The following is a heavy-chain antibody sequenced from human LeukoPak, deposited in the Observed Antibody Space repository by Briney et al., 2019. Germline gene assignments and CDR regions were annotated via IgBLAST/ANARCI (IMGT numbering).Heavy chain of an antibody. J-gene: IGHJ4*02. CDR2: IYYSGST. CDR1: GGSISSSSYY. V-gene: IGHV4-61*01. D-gene: IGHD4-23*01. Sequence: SETLSLTCTVSGGSISSSSYYWSWIRQPPGKGLEWIGYIYYSGSTNYNPSLKSRVTISVDTSKNQFSLKLSSVTAADTAVYYCARGTTVVTPIDYWGQGTLVTVSS. CDR3: ARGTTVVTPIDY.